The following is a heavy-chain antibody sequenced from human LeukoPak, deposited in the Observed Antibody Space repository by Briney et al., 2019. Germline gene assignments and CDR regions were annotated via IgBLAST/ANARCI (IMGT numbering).Heavy chain of an antibody. CDR2: IPNDGGDN. CDR1: GSTLRNYG. Sequence: GGSLRVSCALSGSTLRNYGMHWVRQAPGKGLEWVAFIPNDGGDNSYGDSVKGRFTISRDHSKNTLYLQMNSLRAEDTAVYYCARDPSAVAANTYGWGQGTLVTVSS. D-gene: IGHD6-25*01. CDR3: ARDPSAVAANTYG. V-gene: IGHV3-30*02. J-gene: IGHJ4*02.